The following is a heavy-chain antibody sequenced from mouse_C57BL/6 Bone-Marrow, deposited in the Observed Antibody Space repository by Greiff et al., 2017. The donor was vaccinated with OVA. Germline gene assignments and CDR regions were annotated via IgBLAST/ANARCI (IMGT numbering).Heavy chain of an antibody. D-gene: IGHD1-1*02. CDR3: TSGGSYWYFDV. V-gene: IGHV6-6*01. J-gene: IGHJ1*03. CDR1: GFTFSDAW. CDR2: IRHKANNHAT. Sequence: EVQGVESGGGLVQPGGSMKLSCAASGFTFSDAWMDWVRQSPEKGLEWVAEIRHKANNHATYYAESVKGRFTISRDDSKSSVYLQMNSLRAEDTGIYYCTSGGSYWYFDVWGTGTTVTVSS.